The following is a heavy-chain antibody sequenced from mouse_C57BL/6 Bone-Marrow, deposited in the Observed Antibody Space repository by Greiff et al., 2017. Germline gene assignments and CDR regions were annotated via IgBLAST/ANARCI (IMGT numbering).Heavy chain of an antibody. J-gene: IGHJ2*01. CDR3: ASRGYFDY. CDR2: IDPSDSET. V-gene: IGHV1-52*01. Sequence: QVQLKQPGAELVRPGSSVKLSCKASGYTFTSYWMHWVKQRPIQGLEWIGNIDPSDSETHYNQKFKDKATLTVDKSSSTAYMQLSRLTSEDSAVYYCASRGYFDYWGQGTTLTVSS. CDR1: GYTFTSYW.